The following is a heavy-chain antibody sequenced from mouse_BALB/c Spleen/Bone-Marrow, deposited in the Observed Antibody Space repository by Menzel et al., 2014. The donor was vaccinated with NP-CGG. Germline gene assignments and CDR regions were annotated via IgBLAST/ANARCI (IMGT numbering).Heavy chain of an antibody. CDR2: INPASSTI. Sequence: EVQGVESGGGLVQPGGSLKLSCAASGFDFSRYWMTWVRQAPGKGLEWIGEINPASSTINYTPSLKDKFIISRDNAKNTPFLQKSKVRSDDTALYYCAKSYYCGYFAYWGQGTLVTVSA. J-gene: IGHJ3*01. D-gene: IGHD1-2*01. V-gene: IGHV4-1*02. CDR3: AKSYYCGYFAY. CDR1: GFDFSRYW.